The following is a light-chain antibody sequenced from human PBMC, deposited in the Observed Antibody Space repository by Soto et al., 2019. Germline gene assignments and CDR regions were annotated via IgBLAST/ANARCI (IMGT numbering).Light chain of an antibody. CDR1: QSVSNNY. CDR3: QQRKNWPPIT. V-gene: IGKV3-11*01. CDR2: GAS. Sequence: EIVLTQSPATLSLSPGERATLSCGASQSVSNNYLAWYQQKPGQAPRLLIYGASNRATGIPDRFSGSGSGTDFTLTISSLEPEDFAFYYCQQRKNWPPITFGQGTRLEIK. J-gene: IGKJ5*01.